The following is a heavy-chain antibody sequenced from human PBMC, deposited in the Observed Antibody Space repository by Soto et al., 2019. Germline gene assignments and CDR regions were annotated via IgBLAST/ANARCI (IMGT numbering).Heavy chain of an antibody. J-gene: IGHJ4*02. CDR2: IIPIFGTA. CDR3: ARERPPSSGWSIPFDY. V-gene: IGHV1-69*06. D-gene: IGHD6-19*01. CDR1: GGTFSSYA. Sequence: QVQLVQSGAEVKKPGSSVKVSCKASGGTFSSYAISWVRQAPGQGLEWMGGIIPIFGTANYAQKFQGRVTITADKSTSTAYMELSNLRSEDTAVYYCARERPPSSGWSIPFDYWGQGTLVTVSS.